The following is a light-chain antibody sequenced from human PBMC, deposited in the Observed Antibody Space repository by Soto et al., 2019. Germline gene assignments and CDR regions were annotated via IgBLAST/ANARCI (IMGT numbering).Light chain of an antibody. CDR2: GAS. V-gene: IGKV3-15*01. CDR3: QQYNNWPRT. J-gene: IGKJ1*01. CDR1: QSVSSN. Sequence: EILLTQSPGTLSLSPGERATLSCRASQSVSSNLAWYQQKPGQAPRLLIYGASARATGIPARFSGSGSETEFTLTISSLQSEDFAVYYCQQYNNWPRTFGQGTKVDIK.